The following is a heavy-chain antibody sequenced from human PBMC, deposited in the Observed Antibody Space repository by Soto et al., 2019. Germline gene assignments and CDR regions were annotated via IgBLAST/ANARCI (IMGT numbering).Heavy chain of an antibody. V-gene: IGHV5-51*01. D-gene: IGHD3-10*01. Sequence: GESLKISCKGSGYSFTSYWIGWVRQMPGKGLEWMGIIYPGDSDTRYSPSFQGQVTISADKSISTAYLQWSSLKASDTAMYYCARQVKPYYYYPYMDVWGKGTTVTVS. CDR3: ARQVKPYYYYPYMDV. J-gene: IGHJ6*03. CDR2: IYPGDSDT. CDR1: GYSFTSYW.